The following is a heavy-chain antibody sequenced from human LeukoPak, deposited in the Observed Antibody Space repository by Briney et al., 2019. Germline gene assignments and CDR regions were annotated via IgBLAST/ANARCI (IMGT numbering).Heavy chain of an antibody. CDR2: INAGNGNT. V-gene: IGHV1-3*01. J-gene: IGHJ3*02. D-gene: IGHD6-13*01. CDR3: ARDLIGVSSSSWSVGDAFDI. Sequence: EASVKVSCKASGYTFITYAMHWVRQAPGQRLEWMGWINAGNGNTKYSQKLQGRVTMTTDTSTSTAYMELRSLRSDDTAVYYCARDLIGVSSSSWSVGDAFDIWGQGTMVTVSS. CDR1: GYTFITYA.